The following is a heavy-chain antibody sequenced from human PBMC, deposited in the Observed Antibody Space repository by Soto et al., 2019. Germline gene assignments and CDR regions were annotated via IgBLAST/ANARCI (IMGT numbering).Heavy chain of an antibody. J-gene: IGHJ5*02. CDR3: ARDQSWHDLVWWSDP. V-gene: IGHV1-46*03. Sequence: ASAKVSCKDIGYSFTSHSMHWARQSTGQGLEWMGTIYPGGVNIGYAQKFKGRVTMTKDTSTSTVYMELNSLTSEDTAVYYCARDQSWHDLVWWSDPWGQGTLVPVSS. CDR2: IYPGGVNI. D-gene: IGHD1-1*01. CDR1: GYSFTSHS.